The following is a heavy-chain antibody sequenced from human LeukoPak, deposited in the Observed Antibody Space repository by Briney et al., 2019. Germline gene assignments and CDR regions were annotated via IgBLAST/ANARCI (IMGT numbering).Heavy chain of an antibody. J-gene: IGHJ3*02. CDR2: IYYSGST. CDR1: ARSITSYY. CDR3: ARGRSPEAPLPDAFDI. V-gene: IGHV4-59*01. Sequence: PSPTLSLTCPVSARSITSYYWSWIRQPPGKGLEWHGYIYYSGSTNYNPSLKSRVSISVDTSKNQFNLKLSSVTAADTAVYYCARGRSPEAPLPDAFDIWGQGTMVTVSS.